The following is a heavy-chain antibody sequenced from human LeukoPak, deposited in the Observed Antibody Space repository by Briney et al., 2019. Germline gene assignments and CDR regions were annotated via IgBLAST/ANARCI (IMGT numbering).Heavy chain of an antibody. CDR1: GYSFTSYW. CDR3: ATIGEWELLTLNAFDI. CDR2: IYPGDSDT. V-gene: IGHV5-51*01. J-gene: IGHJ3*02. D-gene: IGHD1-26*01. Sequence: GESLKISCKGSGYSFTSYWIGWVRQMPGKGLEWMGIIYPGDSDTRYSPSFQGQVTISADKSISTAYLQWSSLKASDTAMYYCATIGEWELLTLNAFDIWGQGTMVTVSS.